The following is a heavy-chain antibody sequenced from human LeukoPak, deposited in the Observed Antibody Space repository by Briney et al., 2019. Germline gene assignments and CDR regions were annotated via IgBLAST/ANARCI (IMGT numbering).Heavy chain of an antibody. CDR3: ARDGGAVAVTLIDY. CDR1: GFTVTNNY. J-gene: IGHJ4*02. Sequence: AGGSLRLSCAASGFTVTNNYMNWVRQAPGKGLEWVSSISSSSSYIYYADSVKGRFTISRDNAKNSLYLQMNSLRAEDTAVYYCARDGGAVAVTLIDYWGQGTLVTVSS. D-gene: IGHD6-19*01. V-gene: IGHV3-21*01. CDR2: ISSSSSYI.